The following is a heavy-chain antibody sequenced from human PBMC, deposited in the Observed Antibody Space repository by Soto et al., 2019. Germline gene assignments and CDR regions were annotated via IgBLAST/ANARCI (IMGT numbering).Heavy chain of an antibody. CDR1: GGSFSCYY. Sequence: NPSETLSVTCAVYGGSFSCYYWSWIRQPPGKGLEWIGEINHSGSTNYNPSLKSRVTISVDTSKNQFSLKLSSVTAADTAVYYCAREIGYYADYWGQGTLVTVSS. J-gene: IGHJ4*02. V-gene: IGHV4-34*01. CDR3: AREIGYYADY. D-gene: IGHD3-10*01. CDR2: INHSGST.